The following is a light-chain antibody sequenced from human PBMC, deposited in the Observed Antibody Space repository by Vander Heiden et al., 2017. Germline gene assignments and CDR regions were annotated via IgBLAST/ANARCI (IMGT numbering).Light chain of an antibody. Sequence: RTEVRLAVTAGEPASIPCRSSQSLLDSDDGNTYLDWYLQKPGQSPQLLIYTLSYRASAVPDRYSGTGSGTDFTLKMRRVDAEDLGVYYCRLRMEFPSTFRQRIKL. CDR1: QSLLDSDDGNTY. CDR3: RLRMEFPST. J-gene: IGKJ2*01. V-gene: IGKV2-40*01. CDR2: TLS.